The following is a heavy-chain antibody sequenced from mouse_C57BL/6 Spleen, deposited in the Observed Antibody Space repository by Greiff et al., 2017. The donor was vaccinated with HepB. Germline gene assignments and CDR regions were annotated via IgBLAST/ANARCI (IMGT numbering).Heavy chain of an antibody. CDR3: ARENDYDEGAMDY. CDR2: ISDGGSYT. CDR1: GFTFSSYA. J-gene: IGHJ4*01. D-gene: IGHD2-4*01. Sequence: GQLVESGGGLVKPGGSLKLSCAASGFTFSSYAMSWVRQTPEKRLEWVATISDGGSYTYYPDNVKGRFTISRDNAKNNLYLQMSHLKSEDTAMYYCARENDYDEGAMDYWGQGTSVTVSS. V-gene: IGHV5-4*01.